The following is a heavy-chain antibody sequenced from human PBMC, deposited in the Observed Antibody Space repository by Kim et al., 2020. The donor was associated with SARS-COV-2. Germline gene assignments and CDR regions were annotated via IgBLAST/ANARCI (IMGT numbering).Heavy chain of an antibody. D-gene: IGHD2-2*01. J-gene: IGHJ4*02. V-gene: IGHV4-4*07. Sequence: NPSLKSRVTMSGDTSKNQFSLKLSSVTAADTAVYYCARARVVPAANYFDYWGQGTLVTVSS. CDR3: ARARVVPAANYFDY.